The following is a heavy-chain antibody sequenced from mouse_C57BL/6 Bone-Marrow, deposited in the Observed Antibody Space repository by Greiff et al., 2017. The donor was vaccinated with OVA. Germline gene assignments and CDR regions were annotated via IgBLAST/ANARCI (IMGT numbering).Heavy chain of an antibody. J-gene: IGHJ4*01. CDR2: ISDGGSYT. CDR3: ARGGANIYSMDY. V-gene: IGHV5-4*01. CDR1: GFTFSSYA. Sequence: EVQVVESGGGLVKPGGSLKLSCAASGFTFSSYAMSWVRQTPDKRLEWVATISDGGSYTYYPDNVKGRFTISRDNAKNNLYLQMSHLKSEDTAMYYCARGGANIYSMDYWGQGTSVTVSS. D-gene: IGHD3-1*01.